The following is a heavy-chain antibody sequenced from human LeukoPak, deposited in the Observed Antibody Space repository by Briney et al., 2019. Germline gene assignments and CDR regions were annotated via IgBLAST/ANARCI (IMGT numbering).Heavy chain of an antibody. CDR2: INHSGST. J-gene: IGHJ4*02. D-gene: IGHD4-23*01. CDR3: ARGSTTVVTLFDY. CDR1: GGSFSGYS. Sequence: SETLSLTCAVYGGSFSGYSWSWIRQPPGKGLEWIGEINHSGSTNYNPSLKSRVTISVDTSKNQFSLKLSSVTAADTAVYYCARGSTTVVTLFDYWGQGTLVTVSS. V-gene: IGHV4-34*01.